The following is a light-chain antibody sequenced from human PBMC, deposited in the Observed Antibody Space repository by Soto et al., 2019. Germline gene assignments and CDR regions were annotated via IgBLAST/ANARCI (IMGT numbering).Light chain of an antibody. CDR1: SSGVGSSNP. Sequence: QSVLTQPASVSGSPGQSITISCTGTSSGVGSSNPVSWYQQHPGKVPQLIIYEDSKRPSGVSDRFSGSKSGNTASLTISGLQAEDEADYYCCSYAGYFTVVFGGGTKVTVL. J-gene: IGLJ2*01. CDR2: EDS. V-gene: IGLV2-23*01. CDR3: CSYAGYFTVV.